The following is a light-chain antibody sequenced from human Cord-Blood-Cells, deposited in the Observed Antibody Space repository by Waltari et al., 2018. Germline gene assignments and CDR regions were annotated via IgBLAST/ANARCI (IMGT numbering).Light chain of an antibody. J-gene: IGLJ3*02. V-gene: IGLV2-14*01. Sequence: QSALTPSASVSGSPGQTSTIPFPGTRGDVGGYNYVPWAQQHPGKAPELMIYDVSNRPSGVSNRFSASKSGNTASLTISGLQAEDEADYYCSSYTSSSTWVFGGGTKLTVL. CDR3: SSYTSSSTWV. CDR1: RGDVGGYNY. CDR2: DVS.